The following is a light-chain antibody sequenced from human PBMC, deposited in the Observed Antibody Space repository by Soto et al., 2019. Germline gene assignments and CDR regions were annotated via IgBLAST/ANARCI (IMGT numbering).Light chain of an antibody. Sequence: QSSLAQPASGSGSPGQSITISCTGSFSDIAVFNYVSWYQQYPGRAPKLLIYQVTSRASGVSHRFSGSKSGNTASLTISGLQPEDEAEYYCNSYSSTNFYVFGTGTKVTIL. CDR2: QVT. V-gene: IGLV2-14*01. CDR1: FSDIAVFNY. J-gene: IGLJ1*01. CDR3: NSYSSTNFYV.